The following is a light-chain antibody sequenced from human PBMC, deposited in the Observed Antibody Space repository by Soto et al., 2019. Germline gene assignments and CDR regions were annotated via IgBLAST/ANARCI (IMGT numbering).Light chain of an antibody. J-gene: IGKJ1*01. CDR3: QHYNSYSEA. CDR1: QTISSW. V-gene: IGKV1-5*03. CDR2: KAS. Sequence: DIQMTQSPSTLSGSVGDRVTITCRASQTISSWLAWYQQKPGKAPKLLIYKASTLKSGVPSKFSSSVSGTEFILTISSLQPDDFATYYCQHYNSYSEAFGQGTKVELK.